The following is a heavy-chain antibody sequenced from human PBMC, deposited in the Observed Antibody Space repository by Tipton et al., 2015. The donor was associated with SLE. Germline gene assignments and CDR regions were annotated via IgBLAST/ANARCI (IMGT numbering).Heavy chain of an antibody. V-gene: IGHV1-8*03. CDR3: ARDQGLDLLEYYFDY. CDR1: GYTFTSYD. D-gene: IGHD1-26*01. CDR2: MNTNSANT. J-gene: IGHJ4*02. Sequence: QLVQSGAEVEKPGASVKVSFKASGYTFTSYDINWKRQAPGQGLEWMGWMNTNSANTGYAQTFQGRVAITKNTSISTAFMELSRLRSDDTAVYYCARDQGLDLLEYYFDYWGQGTLVTVSS.